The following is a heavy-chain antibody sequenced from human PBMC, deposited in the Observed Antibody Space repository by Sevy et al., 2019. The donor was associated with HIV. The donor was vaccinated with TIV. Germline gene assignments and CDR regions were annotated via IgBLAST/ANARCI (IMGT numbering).Heavy chain of an antibody. Sequence: GGSLRLSCAASGFTFSSYGMHWVRQAPGKGLEWVAVISYDGSNKYYADSVKGRFTISRDNSKNTLYLQMNSLRAEDTVVYYCAKDIVLMVYAIYYYYYGMDVWGQGTTVTVSS. CDR1: GFTFSSYG. V-gene: IGHV3-30*18. CDR3: AKDIVLMVYAIYYYYYGMDV. CDR2: ISYDGSNK. J-gene: IGHJ6*02. D-gene: IGHD2-8*01.